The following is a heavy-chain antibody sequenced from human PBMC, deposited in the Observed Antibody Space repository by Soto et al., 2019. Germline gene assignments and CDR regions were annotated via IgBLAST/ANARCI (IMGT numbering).Heavy chain of an antibody. CDR2: ISGSGGST. CDR1: GFTFSSYA. CDR3: AKVRGVGATLYYYYGMDV. D-gene: IGHD1-26*01. V-gene: IGHV3-23*01. J-gene: IGHJ6*02. Sequence: GGSLRLSCAASGFTFSSYAMSWVRQAPGKGLEWVSAISGSGGSTYYADSVKGRFTISRDNSKNTLYLQMNSLRAEDTAVYYCAKVRGVGATLYYYYGMDVWGQGTTVTVSS.